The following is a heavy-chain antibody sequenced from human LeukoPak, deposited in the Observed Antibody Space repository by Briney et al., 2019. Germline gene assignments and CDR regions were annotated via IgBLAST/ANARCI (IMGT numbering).Heavy chain of an antibody. CDR2: ISSSGSTI. CDR1: GFTFSSYE. V-gene: IGHV3-48*03. J-gene: IGHJ6*03. CDR3: ARVRGGGTTLVYYYMDV. D-gene: IGHD1-1*01. Sequence: GGSLRLSCAASGFTFSSYEMNWVRQAPGKGLDWVSYISSSGSTIYYADSVKGRFTISRDNAKNSLYLQMNSLRAEDTAVYYCARVRGGGTTLVYYYMDVWGKGTTVTVSS.